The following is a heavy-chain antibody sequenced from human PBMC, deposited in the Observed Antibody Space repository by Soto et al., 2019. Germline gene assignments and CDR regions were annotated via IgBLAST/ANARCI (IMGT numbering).Heavy chain of an antibody. CDR2: INPNSGGT. V-gene: IGHV1-2*02. Sequence: ASVKVSCKASGYTFTGCYMHCVRQAPGQGLEWMGWINPNSGGTNYAQKFQGRVTMTRDTSISTAYMELSRLRSDDTAVYYCARPRYCTNGVCYGRLFDYWGQGTLVTVSS. CDR1: GYTFTGCY. CDR3: ARPRYCTNGVCYGRLFDY. D-gene: IGHD2-8*01. J-gene: IGHJ4*02.